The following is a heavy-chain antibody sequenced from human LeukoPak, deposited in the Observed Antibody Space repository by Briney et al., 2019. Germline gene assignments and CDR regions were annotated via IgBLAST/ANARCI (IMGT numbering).Heavy chain of an antibody. V-gene: IGHV4-34*01. J-gene: IGHJ4*02. CDR3: ARGWYSSGWLHKPRLFDY. CDR2: VNHSAST. D-gene: IGHD6-19*01. CDR1: GGSFSGYY. Sequence: SETLSLTCAVYGGSFSGYYWSWIRQPPGNGLEWIGEVNHSASTNYNPSLKSRVTISADTSKNQFSLKLSSVTAADTAVYYCARGWYSSGWLHKPRLFDYWGQGTLVTVSS.